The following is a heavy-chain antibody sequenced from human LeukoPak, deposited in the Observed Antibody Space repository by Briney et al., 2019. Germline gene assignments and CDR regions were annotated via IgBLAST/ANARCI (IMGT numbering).Heavy chain of an antibody. J-gene: IGHJ4*02. CDR1: GFTFSSYG. Sequence: GGSLRLSCAASGFTFSSYGTHWVRQAPGKGLEWVAVIWYDGSNKYYADSVKGRFTISRDNSKNTLYLQMNSLRAEDTAVYYCAREGPRDNWNARYYFDYWGQGTLVTVSS. CDR3: AREGPRDNWNARYYFDY. D-gene: IGHD1-20*01. CDR2: IWYDGSNK. V-gene: IGHV3-33*01.